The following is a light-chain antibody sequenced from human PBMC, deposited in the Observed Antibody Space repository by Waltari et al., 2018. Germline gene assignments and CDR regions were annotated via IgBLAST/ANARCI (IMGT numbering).Light chain of an antibody. J-gene: IGKJ3*01. CDR3: QQYNSYSPLT. CDR1: QSISSW. V-gene: IGKV1-5*03. CDR2: KAS. Sequence: DIQMTQSPSTLSASVGDRVPITCRASQSISSWLAWYQQKPGKAPKLLIYKASYLESGVPSRFSGSGSGTEFTLTISSLQSDDFASYYCQQYNSYSPLTFGPGTKVDIK.